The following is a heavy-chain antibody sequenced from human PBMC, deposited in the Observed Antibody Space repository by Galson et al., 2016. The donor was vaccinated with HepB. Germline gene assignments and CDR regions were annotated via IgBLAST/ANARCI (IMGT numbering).Heavy chain of an antibody. Sequence: SLRLSCAASGFTFEDYAMHWDRQAPGKGLEWVSSITSNRGRIDYAASVKGRFTISRDNAKNSLYLQMNSLRTEDTALYYCAKDISAYYYYGMVVWGQGTTVTVSS. CDR3: AKDISAYYYYGMVV. CDR1: GFTFEDYA. J-gene: IGHJ6*02. CDR2: ITSNRGRI. V-gene: IGHV3-9*01.